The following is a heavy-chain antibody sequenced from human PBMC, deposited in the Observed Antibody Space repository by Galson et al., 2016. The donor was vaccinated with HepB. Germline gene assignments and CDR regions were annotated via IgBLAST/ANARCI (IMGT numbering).Heavy chain of an antibody. CDR1: GFTFSSYA. D-gene: IGHD4-11*01. CDR3: VRNLFAGDDYSVDY. Sequence: SLRLSCAASGFTFSSYAMTWVRPAPGKGLEWVSSISRSSNYIYHAESVKGRVTITRNNAKNSLYLQMNSLGAEDTAVYYCVRNLFAGDDYSVDYWGQGNLFTVSS. CDR2: ISRSSNYI. V-gene: IGHV3-21*01. J-gene: IGHJ4*02.